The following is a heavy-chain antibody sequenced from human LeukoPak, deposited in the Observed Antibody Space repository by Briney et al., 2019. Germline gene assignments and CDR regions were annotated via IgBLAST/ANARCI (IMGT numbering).Heavy chain of an antibody. D-gene: IGHD1-26*01. Sequence: SETLSLTCAVYGGSFSGYYWSWIRQPPGKGLEWIGEINHSGSTNYNPSLKSRVTISVDTSKNQFSLKLSSVTAADTAVYYCAIAVGATRGDYWGQGTLVTVSS. CDR1: GGSFSGYY. CDR2: INHSGST. CDR3: AIAVGATRGDY. V-gene: IGHV4-34*01. J-gene: IGHJ4*02.